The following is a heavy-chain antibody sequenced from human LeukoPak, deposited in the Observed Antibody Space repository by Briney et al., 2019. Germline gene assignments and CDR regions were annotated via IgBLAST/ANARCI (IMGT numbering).Heavy chain of an antibody. J-gene: IGHJ6*03. CDR1: GFTVRSYW. CDR2: IKQDGIEK. Sequence: GGSLRLSCAGSGFTVRSYWMTWVRQAPGKGLEWVANIKQDGIEKYYVDSVKGRFTISRDNAKNSLFLQMNGLRAEDTAVYYCAREEYMDVWGKGTTVTVSS. CDR3: AREEYMDV. V-gene: IGHV3-7*01.